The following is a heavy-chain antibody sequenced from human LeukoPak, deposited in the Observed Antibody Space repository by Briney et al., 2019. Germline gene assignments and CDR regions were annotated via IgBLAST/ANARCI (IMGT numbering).Heavy chain of an antibody. D-gene: IGHD5-24*01. Sequence: GGSLRLSCAASGFTFSSYWMHWVRQAPGKGLVWVSRINSGGSSTSYADSVKGRFTISRDNSKNTLYLQMNSLRAEDTAVYYCARGAGYNYPYYFDYWGQGTLVTVSS. CDR3: ARGAGYNYPYYFDY. J-gene: IGHJ4*02. CDR1: GFTFSSYW. V-gene: IGHV3-74*01. CDR2: INSGGSST.